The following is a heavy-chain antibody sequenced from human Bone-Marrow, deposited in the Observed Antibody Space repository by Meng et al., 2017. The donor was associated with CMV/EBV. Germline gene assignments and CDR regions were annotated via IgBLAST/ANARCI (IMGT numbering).Heavy chain of an antibody. J-gene: IGHJ6*02. CDR3: ASGALRYCSSTSCHYYYYGMDV. CDR2: IHHSGDS. V-gene: IGHV4-31*03. D-gene: IGHD2-2*01. Sequence: SEPLSLTCTVSGGSIISGYYWTWIRQHPGKGLEWIGYIHHSGDSYYSPSLKSRVTMSVDTSKNQFSLKLSSVTAADTAVYYCASGALRYCSSTSCHYYYYGMDVWGQGTTVTVSS. CDR1: GGSIISGYY.